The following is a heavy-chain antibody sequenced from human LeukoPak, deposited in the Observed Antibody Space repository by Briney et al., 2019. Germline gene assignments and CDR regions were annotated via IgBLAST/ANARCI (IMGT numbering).Heavy chain of an antibody. CDR1: GFTVSSND. CDR3: ARRTVPGRPGY. V-gene: IGHV3-66*04. D-gene: IGHD6-6*01. CDR2: IYSGGST. Sequence: GGSLRLSCAASGFTVSSNDMGWVRQVPGKGLEWVSVIYSGGSTHYTDSVEGRFSISRDNSKNTVSLQMNSLRAEDTAVYYCARRTVPGRPGYWGQGTLVTVSS. J-gene: IGHJ4*02.